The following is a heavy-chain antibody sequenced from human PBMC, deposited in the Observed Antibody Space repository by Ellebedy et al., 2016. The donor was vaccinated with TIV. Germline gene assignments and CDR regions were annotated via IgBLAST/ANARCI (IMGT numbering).Heavy chain of an antibody. CDR1: GFTFRSYD. CDR2: IGNPGNT. V-gene: IGHV3-13*01. J-gene: IGHJ6*02. CDR3: ARSHGGNYDFYGMDV. D-gene: IGHD4-23*01. Sequence: PGGSLRLSCAASGFTFRSYDRHWVRQAPGKGLEWVSAIGNPGNTHYPGSVKGRFTISRDNLRDTLYLQMNSLTAGDTGVYYCARSHGGNYDFYGMDVWGQGTTVTVSS.